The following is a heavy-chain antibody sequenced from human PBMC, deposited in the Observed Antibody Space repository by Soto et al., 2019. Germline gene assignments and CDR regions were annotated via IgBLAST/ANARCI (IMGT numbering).Heavy chain of an antibody. Sequence: ASVKVSCKASGYTFTSYGISWVRQAPGQGLEWMGWISAYNGNTSYAQKLQGRVTMTTDTSTSTAYMELRSLRSDDTAVYYCARGDYCTNGVCFREGWFDPWGQGTLVTVSS. CDR3: ARGDYCTNGVCFREGWFDP. CDR2: ISAYNGNT. V-gene: IGHV1-18*01. D-gene: IGHD2-8*01. CDR1: GYTFTSYG. J-gene: IGHJ5*02.